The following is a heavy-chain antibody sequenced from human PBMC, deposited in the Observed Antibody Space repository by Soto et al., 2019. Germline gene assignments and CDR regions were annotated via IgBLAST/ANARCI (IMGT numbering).Heavy chain of an antibody. CDR1: GFTFSSYA. D-gene: IGHD3-16*02. V-gene: IGHV3-30-3*01. Sequence: PGGSLRLSCAASGFTFSSYAMHWVRQAPGKGLEWVAVISYDGSNKYYADSVKGRFTISRDNSKNTLYLQMNSLRAEDTAVYYCARDGSYLSVWGSYRLSSYFDYWGQGTLVTVSS. CDR2: ISYDGSNK. CDR3: ARDGSYLSVWGSYRLSSYFDY. J-gene: IGHJ4*02.